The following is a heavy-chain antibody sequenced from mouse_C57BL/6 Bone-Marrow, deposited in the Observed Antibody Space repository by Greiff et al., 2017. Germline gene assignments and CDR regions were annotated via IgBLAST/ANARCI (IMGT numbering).Heavy chain of an antibody. CDR1: GFNIKDDY. J-gene: IGHJ2*01. Sequence: EVQLQQSGAELVRPGASVKLSCTASGFNIKDDYMHWVKQRPEQGLEWIGWIDPENGDTEYASKFQGKATITADTSSNTAYLPLSSLTSEDTAVYYCTTSITTVVAEEGYYFDYWGQGTTLTVSS. CDR2: IDPENGDT. CDR3: TTSITTVVAEEGYYFDY. V-gene: IGHV14-4*01. D-gene: IGHD1-1*01.